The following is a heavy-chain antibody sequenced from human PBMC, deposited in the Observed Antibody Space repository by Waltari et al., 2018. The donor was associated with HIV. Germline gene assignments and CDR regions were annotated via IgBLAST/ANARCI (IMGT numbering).Heavy chain of an antibody. Sequence: ELQLVQSGEEVKKSGESLRISCVGSGYFFASYWVGWVRRVPGAGLEWVGSSYPGDSETSNGPSFHGQVTISADKSTSTAYLEWGSLKASDSGTYFCARQWSGSNGWFAYWGKGTLVTVS. CDR2: SYPGDSET. CDR3: ARQWSGSNGWFAY. CDR1: GYFFASYW. J-gene: IGHJ4*02. V-gene: IGHV5-51*01. D-gene: IGHD6-19*01.